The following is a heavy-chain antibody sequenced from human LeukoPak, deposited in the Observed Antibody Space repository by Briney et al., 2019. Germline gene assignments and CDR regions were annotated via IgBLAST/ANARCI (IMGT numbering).Heavy chain of an antibody. V-gene: IGHV4-39*01. D-gene: IGHD3-16*02. J-gene: IGHJ4*02. CDR1: GGSISSSSYY. CDR2: IYYSGST. Sequence: SETLSHTCTVSGGSISSSSYYWGWIRQPPGKGLEWIGSIYYSGSTYYNPSLKSRVTISVDTSKNQFSLKLSSVTAADTAVYYCARQYYDYVWGSYRLWYFDYWGQGTLVTVSS. CDR3: ARQYYDYVWGSYRLWYFDY.